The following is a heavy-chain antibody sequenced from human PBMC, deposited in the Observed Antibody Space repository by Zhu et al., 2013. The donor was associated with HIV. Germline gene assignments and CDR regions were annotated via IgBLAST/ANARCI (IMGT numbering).Heavy chain of an antibody. CDR1: GYTFTSYA. D-gene: IGHD6-6*01. Sequence: VQLVQSGAEVKKPGASVKVSCKASGYTFTSYAMHWVRQAPGQRLEWMGWINAGNGNTKYSQKFQGRVTITRDTSASTAYMELSSLRSEDTAVYYCASSHRALGPYYYYGMDVWGQGTTVTVSS. CDR3: ASSHRALGPYYYYGMDV. V-gene: IGHV1-3*01. CDR2: INAGNGNT. J-gene: IGHJ6*02.